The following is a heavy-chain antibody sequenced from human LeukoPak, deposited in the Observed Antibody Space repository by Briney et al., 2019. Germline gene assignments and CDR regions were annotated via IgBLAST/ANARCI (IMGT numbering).Heavy chain of an antibody. Sequence: GESLKISCKGSGYSFSNYWIAWVRQMPGKGLGWMGIIYPGDSDTRYSPSFQGRVTISADKSISTAYLQWSSLEASDTAMYYCARRLSDADAFFDYWGQGTLVTVSS. CDR2: IYPGDSDT. CDR3: ARRLSDADAFFDY. J-gene: IGHJ4*02. V-gene: IGHV5-51*01. D-gene: IGHD3-16*01. CDR1: GYSFSNYW.